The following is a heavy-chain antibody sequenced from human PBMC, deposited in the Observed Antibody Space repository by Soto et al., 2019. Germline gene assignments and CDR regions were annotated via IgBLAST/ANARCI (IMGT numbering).Heavy chain of an antibody. D-gene: IGHD3-22*01. CDR3: ARDHRITMIVVVINYGMDV. V-gene: IGHV1-18*01. CDR2: ISAYNGNT. CDR1: GYTFTSYG. Sequence: ASVKVSCKASGYTFTSYGISWVRQAPGQGLEWMGWISAYNGNTNYAQKLQGRVTMTTDTSTSTAYMELRSLRSDDTAVYYCARDHRITMIVVVINYGMDVWGQGTTVTVSS. J-gene: IGHJ6*02.